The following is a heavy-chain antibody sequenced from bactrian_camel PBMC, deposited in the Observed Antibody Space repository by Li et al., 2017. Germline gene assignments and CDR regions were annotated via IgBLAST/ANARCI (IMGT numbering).Heavy chain of an antibody. D-gene: IGHD6*01. Sequence: VQLVESGGGSEQPGGSLRLSCAASGFTFSSYYMSWVRLLPGKGLEWVGSIYSDGGKTYALDSLKGRFTISRNDLNDTTYLQMDNVKSEDTALYYCGTRYPGSWYRTYWGQGTQVTVS. CDR3: GTRYPGSWYRTY. CDR1: GFTFSSYY. J-gene: IGHJ4*01. CDR2: IYSDGGKT. V-gene: IGHV3-2*01.